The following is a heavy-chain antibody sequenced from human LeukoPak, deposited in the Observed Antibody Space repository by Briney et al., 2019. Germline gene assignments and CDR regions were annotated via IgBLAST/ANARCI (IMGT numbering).Heavy chain of an antibody. V-gene: IGHV1-69*01. CDR2: IIPIFATA. Sequence: SVKVPCKASGGTFSSYAISWVRQAPGQGLEWMGGIIPIFATANYAQKFQGRVTITADESTSTAYMELSSLRSEDTAVYYCARGPITTRSHFDYWGQGTLVTVSS. J-gene: IGHJ4*02. CDR1: GGTFSSYA. D-gene: IGHD3-22*01. CDR3: ARGPITTRSHFDY.